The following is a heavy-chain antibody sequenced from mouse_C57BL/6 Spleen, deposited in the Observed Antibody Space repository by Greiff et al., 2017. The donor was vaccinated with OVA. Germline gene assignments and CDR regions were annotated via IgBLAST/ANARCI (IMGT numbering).Heavy chain of an antibody. D-gene: IGHD2-4*01. CDR3: ARGGAVDYDYLYAMDY. CDR2: IYPGSGST. V-gene: IGHV1-55*01. Sequence: VQLQQPGAELVKPGASVKMSCKASGYTFTSYWITWVKQRPGPGLEWIGDIYPGSGSTNYNEKFKSKATLTVDTSSSTAYMQLSSLTSEDSAVYYWARGGAVDYDYLYAMDYWGQGTSVTVSS. J-gene: IGHJ4*01. CDR1: GYTFTSYW.